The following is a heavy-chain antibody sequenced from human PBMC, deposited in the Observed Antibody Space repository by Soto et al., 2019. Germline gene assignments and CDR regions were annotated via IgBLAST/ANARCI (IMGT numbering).Heavy chain of an antibody. CDR3: ERDWGRLGY. Sequence: EVQLVESGGGLVQPGGSLRLSCAASGFTFSSYSMNWVRQAPGKGLEWVSYISSSSSTIYYADSVKGRFTISRDNAKNSLYLHMTSLRYEDTAVDSCERDWGRLGYWGQGTLVTVSS. V-gene: IGHV3-48*02. D-gene: IGHD3-16*01. CDR2: ISSSSSTI. CDR1: GFTFSSYS. J-gene: IGHJ4*02.